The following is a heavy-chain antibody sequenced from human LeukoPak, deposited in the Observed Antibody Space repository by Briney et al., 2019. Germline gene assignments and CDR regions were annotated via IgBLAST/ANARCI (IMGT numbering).Heavy chain of an antibody. CDR1: GYTFTAFY. V-gene: IGHV1-2*02. CDR2: INPNSGAT. Sequence: ASVKVSCKASGYTFTAFYMHWVRQAPGQGLEWMGGINPNSGATNYAQKFQGRVTMTRDTSINTAYMELRSLRSDDTAVFYCARAHLIAAPGYNWFDPWGQGTLVTVSS. D-gene: IGHD6-13*01. CDR3: ARAHLIAAPGYNWFDP. J-gene: IGHJ5*02.